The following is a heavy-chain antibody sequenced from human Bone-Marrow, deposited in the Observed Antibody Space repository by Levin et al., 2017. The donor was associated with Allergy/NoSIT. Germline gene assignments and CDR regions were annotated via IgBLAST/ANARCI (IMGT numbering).Heavy chain of an antibody. CDR2: ISGDGRST. V-gene: IGHV3-23*01. Sequence: PGGSLRLSCAASGFTFSSYAMFWVRQAPGKGLEWVSTISGDGRSTYYADSVKGRFTISRDNSRTPPYLQMNSLRAEDTAVYYCATGNPSYSSGWNYWGQGTLVTVSS. CDR1: GFTFSSYA. J-gene: IGHJ4*02. D-gene: IGHD6-19*01. CDR3: ATGNPSYSSGWNY.